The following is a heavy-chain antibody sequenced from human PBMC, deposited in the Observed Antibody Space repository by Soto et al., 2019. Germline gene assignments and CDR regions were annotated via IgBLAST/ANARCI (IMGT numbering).Heavy chain of an antibody. J-gene: IGHJ3*01. CDR3: ARVPNPFRLKIGYEDAHDV. CDR1: GDSVSSNSAA. CDR2: TYYRSKWYN. V-gene: IGHV6-1*01. Sequence: SQTLSLTCAISGDSVSSNSAAWNWIRQSPSRGLEWLGRTYYRSKWYNDYAVSVKSRITINPDTSKNQFSLQLNSVTPEDTAVYYCARVPNPFRLKIGYEDAHDVWGQGTMVTVSS. D-gene: IGHD5-12*01.